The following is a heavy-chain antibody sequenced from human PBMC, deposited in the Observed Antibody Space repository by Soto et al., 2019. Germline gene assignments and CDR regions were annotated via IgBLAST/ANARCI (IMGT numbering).Heavy chain of an antibody. J-gene: IGHJ6*02. CDR3: ARGDEGYGMDV. Sequence: GGSLRLSCAASGFTFSSYWMHWVRQAPGKGLVWVSRINSDGSSTSYADSVKGRFTISRDNAKNTLYLQMNSLRAEDTAVYYCARGDEGYGMDVWGQGTTVTVSS. CDR1: GFTFSSYW. CDR2: INSDGSST. V-gene: IGHV3-74*01.